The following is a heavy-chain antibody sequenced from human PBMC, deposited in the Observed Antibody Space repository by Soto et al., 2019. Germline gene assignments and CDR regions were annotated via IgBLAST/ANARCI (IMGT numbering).Heavy chain of an antibody. CDR3: AKDRDDIGMVDAFEI. CDR2: ISGSGVTT. D-gene: IGHD2-15*01. V-gene: IGHV3-23*01. J-gene: IGHJ3*02. Sequence: EMQLLESGGDLVQPGGSLRVSCAASGFTLSNYAMTWVCQAPGKGLGYISAISGSGVTTYYADSMKGRFTISRDNSKNTRYPQINSLRAEDTAVYYCAKDRDDIGMVDAFEIWGQGTMVTVSS. CDR1: GFTLSNYA.